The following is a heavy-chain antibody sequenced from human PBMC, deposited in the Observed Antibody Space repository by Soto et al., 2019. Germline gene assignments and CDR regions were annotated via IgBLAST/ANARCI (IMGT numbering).Heavy chain of an antibody. CDR1: GFTVSRNY. J-gene: IGHJ4*02. CDR3: ACAYQGMSCYFDY. V-gene: IGHV3-53*04. Sequence: GGSLRLSCAASGFTVSRNYMSWVRQAPGKGLEWVSVIYSGGSTYYADSVKGRFTISRHNAKNTLYLQMNSLRAKDTIVYYCACAYQGMSCYFDYWGQGTLVTVSS. D-gene: IGHD3-10*01. CDR2: IYSGGST.